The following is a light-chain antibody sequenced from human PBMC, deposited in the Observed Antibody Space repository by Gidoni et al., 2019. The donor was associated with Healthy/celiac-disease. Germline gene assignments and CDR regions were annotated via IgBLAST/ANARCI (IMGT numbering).Light chain of an antibody. Sequence: DIVLTQSPGTLSLSPRERATLSCRASQGVSSSYLACYRQKPGQAPRLLIYGASRRATGIPDRFSGSGSGTDFTLTISRMEPEDFAVYYCQQYGSSPETFGQGTKLEIK. J-gene: IGKJ2*01. CDR2: GAS. V-gene: IGKV3-20*01. CDR3: QQYGSSPET. CDR1: QGVSSSY.